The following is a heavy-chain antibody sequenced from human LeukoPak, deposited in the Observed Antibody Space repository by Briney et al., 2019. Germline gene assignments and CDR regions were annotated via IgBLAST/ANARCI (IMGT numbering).Heavy chain of an antibody. CDR1: GYDFTSYY. J-gene: IGHJ4*02. CDR3: ARSGYTYGYRYFDY. CDR2: IYPGDSDT. V-gene: IGHV5-51*01. Sequence: GGSLRLSXKGSGYDFTSYYIAWVRQMPGKGLEWMGVIYPGDSDTRYSPSFQGQVTISADKSISTAYLQWSSLRATDTAMYYCARSGYTYGYRYFDYWGQGTLVTVS. D-gene: IGHD5-18*01.